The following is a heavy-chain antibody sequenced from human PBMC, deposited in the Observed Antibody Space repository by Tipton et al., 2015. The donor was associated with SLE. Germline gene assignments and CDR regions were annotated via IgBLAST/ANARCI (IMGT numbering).Heavy chain of an antibody. CDR2: IYRSGTA. Sequence: PGLVKPSETLSPICTVSGYSISSGYSWGWIRQPPGKGQEWTGSIYRSGTAYYHPSLKSRVTMSVDTSKNQFSLKLTSVNAADTAVYYCARDPYDSWSDYQPTYDYWGQGTLVTVSP. CDR1: GYSISSGYS. V-gene: IGHV4-38-2*02. J-gene: IGHJ4*02. CDR3: ARDPYDSWSDYQPTYDY. D-gene: IGHD3-3*01.